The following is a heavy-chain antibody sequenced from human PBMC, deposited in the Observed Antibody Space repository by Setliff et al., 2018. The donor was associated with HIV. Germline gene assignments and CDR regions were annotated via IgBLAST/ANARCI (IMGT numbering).Heavy chain of an antibody. CDR3: ARRPPLTTGREYYFDF. Sequence: SETLSLTCSVSGGPMRSSSYYWGWIRQPPGKGLEWIGSIYYTGSTYSNPSLKSRLTISEDASKSQFSLKLNAVTAADTAVYYCARRPPLTTGREYYFDFWGQGTLVTVSS. CDR2: IYYTGST. D-gene: IGHD1-1*01. CDR1: GGPMRSSSYY. V-gene: IGHV4-39*01. J-gene: IGHJ4*02.